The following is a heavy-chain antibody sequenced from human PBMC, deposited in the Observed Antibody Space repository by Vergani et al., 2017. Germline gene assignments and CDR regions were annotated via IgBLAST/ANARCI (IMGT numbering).Heavy chain of an antibody. Sequence: QVQLVQSGAEVKKPGASVKVSCKVSGYTLTELSMHWVRQAPGKGLEWMGGFDPEDGETIYAQKFQGRVTMTEDTSTDTAYMELSSLRSEDTAVYYCATIGQGCSGGSWPCCWFDPWGQGTLVTVSS. CDR1: GYTLTELS. CDR2: FDPEDGET. D-gene: IGHD2-15*01. V-gene: IGHV1-24*01. CDR3: ATIGQGCSGGSWPCCWFDP. J-gene: IGHJ5*02.